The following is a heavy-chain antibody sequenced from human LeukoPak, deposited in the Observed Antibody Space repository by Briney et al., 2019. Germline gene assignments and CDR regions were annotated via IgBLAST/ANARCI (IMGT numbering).Heavy chain of an antibody. CDR3: ATSFYDSSGYLDDY. Sequence: SETLSLTCTVSSGSISSYYWSWIRQPPGKGLEWIGYIYYSGSTNYNPSLKSRVTISVDTSKNQFSLKLSSVTAADTAVYYCATSFYDSSGYLDDYWGQGTLVTVSS. V-gene: IGHV4-59*01. CDR2: IYYSGST. D-gene: IGHD3-22*01. J-gene: IGHJ4*02. CDR1: SGSISSYY.